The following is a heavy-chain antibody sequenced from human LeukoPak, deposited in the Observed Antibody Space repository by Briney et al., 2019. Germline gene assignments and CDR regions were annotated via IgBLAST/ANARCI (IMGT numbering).Heavy chain of an antibody. CDR3: ARAPVRAAYYFDY. D-gene: IGHD6-13*01. CDR1: GYTFTCYY. J-gene: IGHJ4*02. V-gene: IGHV1-2*02. CDR2: INPNSGGT. Sequence: GASVKVSCKASGYTFTCYYMHWVRQAPGQGLEWMGWINPNSGGTNYAQKFQGRVTMTRDTSISTAYMELSRLRSDDTAVYYCARAPVRAAYYFDYWGQGTLVTVSS.